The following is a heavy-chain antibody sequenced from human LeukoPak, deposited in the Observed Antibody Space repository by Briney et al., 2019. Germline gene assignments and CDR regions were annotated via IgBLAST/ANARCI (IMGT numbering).Heavy chain of an antibody. Sequence: GSLRLSCVASGFTSSSYAMSWVRQAPGKGLEWIGEINHSGSTNYNPSLKSRVTISVDTSKNQFSLKLSSVTAADTAVYYCAGGYYYDSSGYFDYWGQGTLVTVSS. CDR2: INHSGST. V-gene: IGHV4-34*08. CDR1: GFTSSSYA. J-gene: IGHJ4*02. CDR3: AGGYYYDSSGYFDY. D-gene: IGHD3-22*01.